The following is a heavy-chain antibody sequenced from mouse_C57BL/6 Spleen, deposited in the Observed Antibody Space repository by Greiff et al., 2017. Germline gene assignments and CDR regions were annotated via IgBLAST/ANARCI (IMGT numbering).Heavy chain of an antibody. J-gene: IGHJ1*03. Sequence: VQLKESGPALVKPGASVKISCKASGYSFTDSNLNWVKQSNGKSLEWIGVSNPNYGTTSYNQKFKGKAKLTVDQSSSTAHRKLNSLTSEDSAGYYCARGDYYGSSWYFDVWGTGTTVTVSS. D-gene: IGHD1-1*01. CDR3: ARGDYYGSSWYFDV. V-gene: IGHV1-39*01. CDR2: SNPNYGTT. CDR1: GYSFTDSN.